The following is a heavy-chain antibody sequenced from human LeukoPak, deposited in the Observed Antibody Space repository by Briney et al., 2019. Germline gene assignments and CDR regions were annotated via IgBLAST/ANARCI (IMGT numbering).Heavy chain of an antibody. Sequence: GGSLRLSYAASGFTFNDYAMSWVRQAPGKGLEWVSSISGSGGTTYYADSVKGRFTISRDDSKNTLYLQMSSLRAEDTAVYYCAKVQKRELRLVPDAFDIWGQGAMVTVSS. CDR2: ISGSGGTT. CDR3: AKVQKRELRLVPDAFDI. V-gene: IGHV3-23*01. D-gene: IGHD1-26*01. CDR1: GFTFNDYA. J-gene: IGHJ3*02.